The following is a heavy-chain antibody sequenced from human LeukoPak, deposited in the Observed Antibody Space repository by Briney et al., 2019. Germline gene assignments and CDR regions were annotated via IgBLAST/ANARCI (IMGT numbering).Heavy chain of an antibody. D-gene: IGHD5-12*01. CDR2: INAGNGNT. Sequence: ASVKVSCKASGYTFTSYAMHWVRQAPGQRLEWMGWINAGNGNTKYSQKFQGRVTITRDTSASTAYMELSSLRSEDTAVYYCARVGPTKWLRGGLNFFDYWGQGTLVTVSS. CDR3: ARVGPTKWLRGGLNFFDY. V-gene: IGHV1-3*01. J-gene: IGHJ4*02. CDR1: GYTFTSYA.